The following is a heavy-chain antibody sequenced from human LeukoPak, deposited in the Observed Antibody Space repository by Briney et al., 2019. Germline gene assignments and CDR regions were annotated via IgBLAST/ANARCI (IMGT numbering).Heavy chain of an antibody. J-gene: IGHJ4*02. D-gene: IGHD4-17*01. V-gene: IGHV1-18*01. CDR2: ISAYNGNT. CDR3: ARYGDYEYYFDY. Sequence: GASVTVSFKASGYTFTIYGISWVRQAPGQGLEWMGWISAYNGNTNYTQKLQGRVTMTTDTSTSTAYMELRSLRSDDTAVYYCARYGDYEYYFDYWGQGTLVTVSS. CDR1: GYTFTIYG.